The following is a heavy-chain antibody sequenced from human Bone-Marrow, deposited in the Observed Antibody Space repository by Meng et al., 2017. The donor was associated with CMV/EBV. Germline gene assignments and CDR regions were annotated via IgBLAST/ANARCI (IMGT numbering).Heavy chain of an antibody. D-gene: IGHD2-15*01. Sequence: GESLKISCAASGFTFSSYAMHWVRQAPGKGLEWVAVISYDGSNKYYADSVKGRFTISRDNSKNTLYLQMNSLRAEDTAVYYCARDYPPLAYYYYGMDVWGHRTTVTVSS. CDR2: ISYDGSNK. V-gene: IGHV3-30*04. J-gene: IGHJ6*02. CDR3: ARDYPPLAYYYYGMDV. CDR1: GFTFSSYA.